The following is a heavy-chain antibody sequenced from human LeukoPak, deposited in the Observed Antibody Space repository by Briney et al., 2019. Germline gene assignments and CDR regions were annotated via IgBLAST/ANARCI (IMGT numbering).Heavy chain of an antibody. D-gene: IGHD4-17*01. CDR3: ARSTDYGDYYFDY. CDR2: IIPIFGTA. V-gene: IGHV1-69*01. Sequence: RASVEVSCKASGGTFSSYAISWVRQAPGQGLEWMGGIIPIFGTANYAQKFQGRVTITADESTSTAYMELSSLRSEDTAVYYCARSTDYGDYYFDYWGQGTLVTVSS. J-gene: IGHJ4*01. CDR1: GGTFSSYA.